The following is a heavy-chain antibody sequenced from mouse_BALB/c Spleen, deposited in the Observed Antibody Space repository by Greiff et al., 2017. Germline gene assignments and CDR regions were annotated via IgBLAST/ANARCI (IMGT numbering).Heavy chain of an antibody. V-gene: IGHV5-4*02. CDR2: ISDGGSYT. Sequence: EVKLVESGGGLVKPGGSLKLSCAASGFTFSDYYMYWVRQTPEKRLEWVATISDGGSYTYYPDSVKGRFTISRDNAKNNLYLQMSSLKSEDTAMYYCAIDVDYDDGFAYWGQGTLVTVSA. CDR1: GFTFSDYY. D-gene: IGHD2-4*01. J-gene: IGHJ3*01. CDR3: AIDVDYDDGFAY.